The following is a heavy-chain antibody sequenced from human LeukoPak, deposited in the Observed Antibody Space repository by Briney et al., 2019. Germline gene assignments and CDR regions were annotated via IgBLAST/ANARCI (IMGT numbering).Heavy chain of an antibody. CDR2: INHSGST. V-gene: IGHV4-34*01. D-gene: IGHD3-10*01. J-gene: IGHJ6*02. CDR3: ARGSRTTMVRGVIINGPYYYGMDV. CDR1: GGSFSGYY. Sequence: SETLSLTCAVYGGSFSGYYWSWIRQPPGKGLEWIGEINHSGSTNYNPSLKSRVTISVDTSKNQFSLKLSSVTAADTAVYYCARGSRTTMVRGVIINGPYYYGMDVWGQGTTVTVSS.